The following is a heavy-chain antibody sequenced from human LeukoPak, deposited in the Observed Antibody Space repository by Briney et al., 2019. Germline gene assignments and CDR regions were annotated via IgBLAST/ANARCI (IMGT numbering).Heavy chain of an antibody. V-gene: IGHV1-58*02. J-gene: IGHJ3*02. CDR1: GFTFTSSA. Sequence: SVKVSCKASGFTFTSSAMQWVRQARGQRLEWIGWIVVGSGNTNYAQKFQERVTITRDMSTSTAYMELSSLRSEDTAVYYCAASYYDSSGYYYGGAFDIWGQGTMVTVSS. D-gene: IGHD3-22*01. CDR3: AASYYDSSGYYYGGAFDI. CDR2: IVVGSGNT.